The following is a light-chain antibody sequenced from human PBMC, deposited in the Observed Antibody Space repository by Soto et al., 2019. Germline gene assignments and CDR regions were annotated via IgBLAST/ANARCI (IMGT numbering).Light chain of an antibody. CDR2: EGS. J-gene: IGLJ3*02. V-gene: IGLV2-23*01. Sequence: QSVLTQPASVSGSPGQSITISCTGTSSDVGSYNLVSWYQQHPGNAPKLMIYEGSKRPSGVSNRFFGSKSGNTASLTISGLQAEDEADYYSCSFARGSTLVFGGGTKLTVL. CDR1: SSDVGSYNL. CDR3: CSFARGSTLV.